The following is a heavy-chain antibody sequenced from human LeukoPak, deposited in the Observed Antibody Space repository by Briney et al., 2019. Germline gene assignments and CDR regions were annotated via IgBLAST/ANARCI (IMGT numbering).Heavy chain of an antibody. J-gene: IGHJ4*02. Sequence: PSETLSLTCTVSGGSISSYYWSWIRQPPGKGLEWIGYIYYSGSTNYNPSLKSRVTISVDTSKNQFSLKLSSVTAADTAVYYCARARARLYFDYWGQGTLATVSS. CDR2: IYYSGST. D-gene: IGHD1-26*01. V-gene: IGHV4-59*01. CDR3: ARARARLYFDY. CDR1: GGSISSYY.